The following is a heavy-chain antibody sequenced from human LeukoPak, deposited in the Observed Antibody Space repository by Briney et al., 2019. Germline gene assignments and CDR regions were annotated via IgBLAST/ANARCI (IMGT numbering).Heavy chain of an antibody. D-gene: IGHD6-19*01. V-gene: IGHV1-2*02. CDR2: INPNSGGT. J-gene: IGHJ4*02. Sequence: ASVKVSCKASGYTFTGYYMHWVRQAPGQGLEWMGWINPNSGGTNYAQKFQGRVTMTRDTSISTAYMELSRLRSDDTAVYYCARVAVAGTGGFDYWGQGTLVTVSS. CDR3: ARVAVAGTGGFDY. CDR1: GYTFTGYY.